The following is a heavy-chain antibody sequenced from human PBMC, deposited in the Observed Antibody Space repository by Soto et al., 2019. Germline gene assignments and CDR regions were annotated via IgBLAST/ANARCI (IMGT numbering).Heavy chain of an antibody. CDR1: GYTFTRNG. Sequence: QVHLVQSGAEVKKPGASVNVSCKTSGYTFTRNGISWVRQAPGQGLEWMGWISPNSGNIKYAQKLQGRVIMTTDTPTSTAYTQLRSPRADSTAIYYCVKARDSNIWPSSDVWGPGTTVTVSS. CDR3: VKARDSNIWPSSDV. J-gene: IGHJ6*02. CDR2: ISPNSGNI. V-gene: IGHV1-18*01. D-gene: IGHD3-22*01.